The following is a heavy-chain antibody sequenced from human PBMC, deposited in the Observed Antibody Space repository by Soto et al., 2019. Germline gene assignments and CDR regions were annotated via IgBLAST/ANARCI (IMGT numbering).Heavy chain of an antibody. CDR2: ISYDGSEK. CDR1: GFALSDYA. CDR3: ARDLLAAYSHSGMIDY. V-gene: IGHV3-30*14. Sequence: GGSLRLSCEASGFALSDYAMHWVRQAPGEGLEWVAIISYDGSEKKYADSVKGRFTISRDNSKDTVYLQMSSLTGNDTAVYYCARDLLAAYSHSGMIDYWGQGSLVTVSS. J-gene: IGHJ4*02. D-gene: IGHD3-10*01.